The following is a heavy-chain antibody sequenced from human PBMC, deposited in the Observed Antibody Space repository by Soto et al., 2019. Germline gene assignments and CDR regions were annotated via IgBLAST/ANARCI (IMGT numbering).Heavy chain of an antibody. CDR2: ISAYNGNT. J-gene: IGHJ6*02. V-gene: IGHV1-18*01. Sequence: VASVKVSCKXSGYTFTSYGISWVRQAPGQGLEWMGWISAYNGNTDYAQKLQGRVTMTTDTSTSTAYMELRSLRSDDTAVYYCARDVKYYYDSSGYYGYYYGMDVWGQGTTVTVSS. D-gene: IGHD3-22*01. CDR1: GYTFTSYG. CDR3: ARDVKYYYDSSGYYGYYYGMDV.